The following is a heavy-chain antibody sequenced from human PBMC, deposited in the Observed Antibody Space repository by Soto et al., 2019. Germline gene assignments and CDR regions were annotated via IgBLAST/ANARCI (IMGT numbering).Heavy chain of an antibody. D-gene: IGHD2-21*01. CDR3: ARLNSHISRDV. V-gene: IGHV3-7*01. J-gene: IGHJ6*04. Sequence: GGSLRLSCAASELTFTSSWMNWVRQAPGKGLEWVANIKQDGSEKYYADSVKGRFTISRDSANNSLYLQMNSLRAEDTAVYYCARLNSHISRDVWGKGTTVTVSS. CDR2: IKQDGSEK. CDR1: ELTFTSSW.